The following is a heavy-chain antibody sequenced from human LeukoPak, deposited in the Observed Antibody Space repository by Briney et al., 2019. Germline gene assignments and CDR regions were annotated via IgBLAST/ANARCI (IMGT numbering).Heavy chain of an antibody. J-gene: IGHJ4*02. CDR1: GYTFNNYD. CDR2: MNPYSGNT. Sequence: ASVKVSCKASGYTFNNYDINWVRQAPGQGLEWMAWMNPYSGNTGYTQKFQGRLTITRNTSISTAYMELTSLTSDDTAVYFCARKRHGDYVDCWGQGTLATVSS. CDR3: ARKRHGDYVDC. V-gene: IGHV1-8*03. D-gene: IGHD4-17*01.